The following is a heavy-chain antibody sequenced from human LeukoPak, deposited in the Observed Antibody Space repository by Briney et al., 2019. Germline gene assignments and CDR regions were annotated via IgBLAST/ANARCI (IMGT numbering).Heavy chain of an antibody. Sequence: GGSLRLSCAASGFTFSTYGMSWVRQAPGKGLEWVSAISSSGGSTYYADSVKGRFTISRDNSKNTMYLQMNRLRAEDTAEYYCARDPTVTTSGGVYYYYMDVWGKGTTVTVSS. J-gene: IGHJ6*03. CDR1: GFTFSTYG. V-gene: IGHV3-23*01. CDR3: ARDPTVTTSGGVYYYYMDV. D-gene: IGHD4-17*01. CDR2: ISSSGGST.